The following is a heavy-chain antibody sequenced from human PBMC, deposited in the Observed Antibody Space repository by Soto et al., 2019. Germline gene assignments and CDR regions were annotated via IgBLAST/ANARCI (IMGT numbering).Heavy chain of an antibody. Sequence: SETLSLTCTVSGGSITDYYWSWIRESPGKGLEWIAYIHHTGTANYNPSLKSRVTISVDTSKSQFSLRLSSATAADTAVYFCARYSVAAIRFFDYWGQGTLVTVSS. D-gene: IGHD5-12*01. CDR1: GGSITDYY. V-gene: IGHV4-59*01. CDR2: IHHTGTA. J-gene: IGHJ4*02. CDR3: ARYSVAAIRFFDY.